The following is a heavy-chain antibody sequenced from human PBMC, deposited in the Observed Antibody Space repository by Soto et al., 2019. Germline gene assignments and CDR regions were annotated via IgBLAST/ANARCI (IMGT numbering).Heavy chain of an antibody. V-gene: IGHV3-7*03. J-gene: IGHJ6*02. CDR1: GFTFNSYW. D-gene: IGHD5-12*01. Sequence: QLVESGGGLVQPGESLRLSCAGSGFTFNSYWMSWVRQAPGKGLEWVAKVQQDGSEKYYVDSVKGRVTISRDNAKNSVYLQMNSLRVEDTAVYYCARGGLHRSGYEYYYYYYGLDVWGQGTTVTVAS. CDR3: ARGGLHRSGYEYYYYYYGLDV. CDR2: VQQDGSEK.